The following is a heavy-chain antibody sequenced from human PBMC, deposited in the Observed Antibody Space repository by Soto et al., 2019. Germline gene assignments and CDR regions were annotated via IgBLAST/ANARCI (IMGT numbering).Heavy chain of an antibody. J-gene: IGHJ6*04. V-gene: IGHV4-61*08. D-gene: IGHD3-10*01. CDR1: GGSVSSGDYF. Sequence: LSLTCTVSGGSVSSGDYFWSWLRQSPGKRLEWIAYIYYSGSTNYNPSLKSRATISVDTSKSQVSLTLTSMTAADAALYYCARSPNYYYYGFDVWGEGTAVTVSS. CDR2: IYYSGST. CDR3: ARSPNYYYYGFDV.